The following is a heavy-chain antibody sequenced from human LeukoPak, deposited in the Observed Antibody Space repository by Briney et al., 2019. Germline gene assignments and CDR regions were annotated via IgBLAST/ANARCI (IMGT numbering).Heavy chain of an antibody. CDR1: GDSISSNSAA. CDR2: TYYRSKWYN. Sequence: SQTLSLTCAISGDSISSNSAAWNWIRQSPSSGLEWLGRTYYRSKWYNDYAVSMKSRITVNPDTFKNQFSLQLNSVTPEDTAVYYCARDGYGYHTLDYWGQGTLVTVSS. D-gene: IGHD5-18*01. J-gene: IGHJ4*02. V-gene: IGHV6-1*01. CDR3: ARDGYGYHTLDY.